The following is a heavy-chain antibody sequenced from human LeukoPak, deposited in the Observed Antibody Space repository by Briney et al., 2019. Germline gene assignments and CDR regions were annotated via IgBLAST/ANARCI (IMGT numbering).Heavy chain of an antibody. J-gene: IGHJ6*02. Sequence: SETLSLTCAVYGGSFSGYYWSWIRQPPGKGLEWIGEINHSGSTNYNPSLKSRVTISVDTSKNQFSLKLSSVTAADTAVYYCARGRVSSMATAYGMDVWGQGTTVTVSS. D-gene: IGHD5-24*01. CDR3: ARGRVSSMATAYGMDV. CDR2: INHSGST. CDR1: GGSFSGYY. V-gene: IGHV4-34*01.